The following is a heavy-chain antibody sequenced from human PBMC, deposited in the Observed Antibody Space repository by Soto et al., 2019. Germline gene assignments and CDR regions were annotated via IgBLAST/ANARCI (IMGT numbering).Heavy chain of an antibody. CDR2: ISSSSSTI. J-gene: IGHJ4*02. D-gene: IGHD5-12*01. V-gene: IGHV3-48*02. Sequence: EVQLVESGGGLVQPGGSLRLSCAASGFTFSSYSMNWVRQAPGKGLEWGSYISSSSSTIYYADSVKGRFTISRDNAKNSLYVLMNSLRDEDTVVYYCARDSRWLHPVDFDYWGQGTLVTVSS. CDR3: ARDSRWLHPVDFDY. CDR1: GFTFSSYS.